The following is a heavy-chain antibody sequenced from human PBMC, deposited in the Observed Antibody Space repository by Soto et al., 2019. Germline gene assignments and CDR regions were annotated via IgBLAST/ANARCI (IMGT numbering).Heavy chain of an antibody. D-gene: IGHD3-9*01. V-gene: IGHV4-30-4*01. CDR3: ARVENYDILTGYEI. CDR2: IYYSGST. Sequence: SETLSLTCTVSGGSISSGDYYWSWIRQPPGKGLEWIGYIYYSGSTYYNPSLKSRVTISVDTSKNQFSLKLSSVTAADTAVYYCARVENYDILTGYEIWGQGTLVTVS. J-gene: IGHJ4*02. CDR1: GGSISSGDYY.